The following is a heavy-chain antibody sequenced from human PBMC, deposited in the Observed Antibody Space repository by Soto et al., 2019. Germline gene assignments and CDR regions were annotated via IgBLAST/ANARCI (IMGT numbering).Heavy chain of an antibody. CDR3: AKDLRPDGVWDFDS. V-gene: IGHV3-23*01. CDR1: GFTFSSYS. Sequence: EVQLLESGGGLVQPGGSLRLSCAASGFTFSSYSMAWVRQAPGRGPEGVSGIIQEGTTYYADSVKGRCTISRENSRNSVYLQMITLRGEDTAVYYLAKDLRPDGVWDFDSWGQGTLVNGSS. J-gene: IGHJ4*02. D-gene: IGHD4-17*01. CDR2: IIQEGTT.